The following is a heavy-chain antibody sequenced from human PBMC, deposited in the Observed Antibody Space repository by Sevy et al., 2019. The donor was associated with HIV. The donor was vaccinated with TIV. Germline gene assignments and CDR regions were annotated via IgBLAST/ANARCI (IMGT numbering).Heavy chain of an antibody. D-gene: IGHD5-18*01. J-gene: IGHJ3*02. CDR3: QFPTNGAMGPYDAFDT. V-gene: IGHV3-30*03. CDR1: GFTFSNYG. Sequence: GGSLRLSCAASGFTFSNYGMHWVRQAPGKGLEWVAFISYVGSNKYYADSVKGRFTISRDNAKNTMYLQMNSLRAEDKAVYFCQFPTNGAMGPYDAFDTWGQGTMVTVSS. CDR2: ISYVGSNK.